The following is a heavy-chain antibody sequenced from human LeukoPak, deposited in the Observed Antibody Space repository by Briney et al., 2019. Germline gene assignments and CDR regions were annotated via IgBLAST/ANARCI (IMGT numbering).Heavy chain of an antibody. Sequence: GGSLRLSCAASGFTFSSYAMSWVRQAPGKGLEWVSVIYSGGSTYYADSVKGRFTISRDNSKNTLYLQMNSLRAEDTAVYYCAREARGYSGYGYFDYWGQGTLVTVSS. V-gene: IGHV3-66*01. J-gene: IGHJ4*02. CDR1: GFTFSSYA. CDR2: IYSGGST. D-gene: IGHD5-12*01. CDR3: AREARGYSGYGYFDY.